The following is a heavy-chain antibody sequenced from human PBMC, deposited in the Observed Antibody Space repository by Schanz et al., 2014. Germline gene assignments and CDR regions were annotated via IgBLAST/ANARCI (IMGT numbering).Heavy chain of an antibody. J-gene: IGHJ6*02. CDR3: TRLRRADPNGFDV. D-gene: IGHD6-19*01. Sequence: QVQLVQSGGEMKKPGASVKVSCKSSGGTFSSYAISWVRQAPGQGLEWLGRIMPLRGIGNNAWKFQDRLTITADKSMNITYMELSSLGTEDTAVYYCTRLRRADPNGFDVWGQGTTVTVS. V-gene: IGHV1-69*02. CDR1: GGTFSSYA. CDR2: IMPLRGIG.